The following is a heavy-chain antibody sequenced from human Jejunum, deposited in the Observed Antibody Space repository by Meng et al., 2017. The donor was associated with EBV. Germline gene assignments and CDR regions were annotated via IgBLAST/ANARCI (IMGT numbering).Heavy chain of an antibody. Sequence: QLQLQESGPGLVKSSXXXXLXCTVSGDSISTSQYYWGWIRQPPGKGLEWIGSFFYGGYTFYTPSLKSRVTISVDTSKNQFSLKLNSVTAADTAVYYCVREQSGGNPGGYWGPGTLVTVSS. CDR2: FFYGGYT. D-gene: IGHD4-23*01. CDR3: VREQSGGNPGGY. CDR1: GDSISTSQYY. J-gene: IGHJ4*02. V-gene: IGHV4-39*07.